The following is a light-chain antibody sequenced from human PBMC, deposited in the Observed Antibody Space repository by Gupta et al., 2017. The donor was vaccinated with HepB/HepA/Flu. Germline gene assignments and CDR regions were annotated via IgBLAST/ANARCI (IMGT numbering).Light chain of an antibody. V-gene: IGKV3-20*01. CDR1: QTISSTY. J-gene: IGKJ1*01. CDR2: GAS. Sequence: PGTLSLYPGERATLSCRASQTISSTYLAWYQQKPGQAPRLLIYGASNRATGIPDRFSGSGSGTDFTLTISRLEPEDFAVYYCQHYGSSSWTFGQGTKVEIK. CDR3: QHYGSSSWT.